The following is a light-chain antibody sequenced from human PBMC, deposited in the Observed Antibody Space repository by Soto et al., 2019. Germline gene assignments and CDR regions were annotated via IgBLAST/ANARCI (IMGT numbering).Light chain of an antibody. CDR1: SSDVGGYNY. CDR3: SSYTSSSTLEVV. Sequence: QSALTQPASVSGSPGQSITTSCTGTSSDVGGYNYVSWYQQHPGKAPKLMIYDVSNRPSGVSNRFSGSKSGNTASLTISGLHAEDEADYYCSSYTSSSTLEVVFGGGTKLTVL. V-gene: IGLV2-14*01. J-gene: IGLJ2*01. CDR2: DVS.